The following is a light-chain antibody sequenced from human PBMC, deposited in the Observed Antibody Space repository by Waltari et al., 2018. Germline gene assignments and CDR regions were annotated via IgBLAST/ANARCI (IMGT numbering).Light chain of an antibody. Sequence: EIVLTQSPGTLSLSPGERATLSCRANQSVSSRYLAWYQQKPGQAPRVLIHGASNRATGIPDRISGSGSGTDFTLTISRLEPEDFAVYYCQQYGSSPWTFGQGTKVEIK. J-gene: IGKJ1*01. CDR2: GAS. CDR3: QQYGSSPWT. V-gene: IGKV3-20*01. CDR1: QSVSSRY.